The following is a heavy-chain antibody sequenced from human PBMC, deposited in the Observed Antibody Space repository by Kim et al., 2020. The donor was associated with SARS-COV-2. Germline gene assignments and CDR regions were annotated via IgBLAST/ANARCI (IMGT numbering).Heavy chain of an antibody. J-gene: IGHJ4*02. CDR1: GGSISSSSYY. CDR2: IYYSGST. CDR3: ASLGGAVSMIVVAKTWGGGNY. V-gene: IGHV4-39*01. Sequence: SETLSLTCTVSGGSISSSSYYWGWIRQPPGKGLEWIGSIYYSGSTYYNPSLKSRVTISVDTSKNQFSLKLSSVTAADTAVYYCASLGGAVSMIVVAKTWGGGNYSGQGTLVTVSS. D-gene: IGHD3-22*01.